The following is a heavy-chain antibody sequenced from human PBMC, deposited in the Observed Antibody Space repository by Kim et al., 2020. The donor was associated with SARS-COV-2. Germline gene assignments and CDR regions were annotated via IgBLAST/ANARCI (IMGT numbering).Heavy chain of an antibody. V-gene: IGHV3-23*01. CDR1: GFTFSSYA. J-gene: IGHJ6*02. Sequence: GGSLRLSCAASGFTFSSYAMSWVRQAPGKGLEWVSAISGSGGSTYYADSVKGRFTISRDNSKNTLYLQMNSLRAEDTAIYYCAKYYYGSGSYYYGMDVWGQGTTVTVSS. D-gene: IGHD3-10*01. CDR2: ISGSGGST. CDR3: AKYYYGSGSYYYGMDV.